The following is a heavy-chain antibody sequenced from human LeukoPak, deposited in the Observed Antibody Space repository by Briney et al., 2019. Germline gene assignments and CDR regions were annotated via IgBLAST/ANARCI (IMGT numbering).Heavy chain of an antibody. Sequence: GGSLRLSCTASGLTFEYYVMNWVRQAPGKGLEWVASISSTGNYINYADSLKGRLTISRDNANNSLSLQMNSLRAEDTAVYYCARDWSGSYASYHYYMDVWGKGTTVTVSS. CDR3: ARDWSGSYASYHYYMDV. J-gene: IGHJ6*03. D-gene: IGHD1-26*01. V-gene: IGHV3-21*01. CDR2: ISSTGNYI. CDR1: GLTFEYYV.